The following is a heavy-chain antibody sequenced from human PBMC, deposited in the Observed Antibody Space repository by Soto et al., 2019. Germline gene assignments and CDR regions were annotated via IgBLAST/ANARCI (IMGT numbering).Heavy chain of an antibody. Sequence: SETLSLTCTVSGGSISSYYWSWIRQPPGKGLEWIGYIYYSGSTNYNPSLKSRVTISVDTSENQFSLKLSSVTAADTAVYYCARAPLYYDFWSGYYLPRYYFDYWGQGTLVTVSS. V-gene: IGHV4-59*01. CDR1: GGSISSYY. CDR2: IYYSGST. D-gene: IGHD3-3*01. CDR3: ARAPLYYDFWSGYYLPRYYFDY. J-gene: IGHJ4*02.